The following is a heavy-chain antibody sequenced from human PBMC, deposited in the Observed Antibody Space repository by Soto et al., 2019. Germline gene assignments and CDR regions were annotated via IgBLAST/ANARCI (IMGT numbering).Heavy chain of an antibody. Sequence: QVQLVESGGGVVQPGRSLRLSCAASGFTFSSYGMHWVRQAPGKGLEWVAVISYDGSNKYYADSVKGRFTISRDNSKNTLYLQMNSLRAEDTGVYYCAKDHLGRVYGDYGRGYYYYGMDVWGQGTTVTVSS. D-gene: IGHD4-17*01. CDR2: ISYDGSNK. J-gene: IGHJ6*02. V-gene: IGHV3-30*18. CDR1: GFTFSSYG. CDR3: AKDHLGRVYGDYGRGYYYYGMDV.